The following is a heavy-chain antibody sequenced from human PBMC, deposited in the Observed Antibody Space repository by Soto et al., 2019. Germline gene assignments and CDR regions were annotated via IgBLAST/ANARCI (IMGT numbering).Heavy chain of an antibody. V-gene: IGHV4-59*08. J-gene: IGHJ3*02. Sequence: QVQLQESGPGLVKPSETLSLTCTVSGGSISSYYWSWIRQPPGKGLEWIGYVYYSGSTNYNPSLKSRVTISVDTAKNQFSLKLSSVSAADTAVYYCARHQEDVDDFWSGSDDAFDIWGQGTMVTVSS. D-gene: IGHD3-3*01. CDR1: GGSISSYY. CDR2: VYYSGST. CDR3: ARHQEDVDDFWSGSDDAFDI.